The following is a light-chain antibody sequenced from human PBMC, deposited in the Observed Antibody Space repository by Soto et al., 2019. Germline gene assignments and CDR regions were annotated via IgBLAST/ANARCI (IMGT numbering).Light chain of an antibody. CDR3: SSYTSSSTLYV. J-gene: IGLJ1*01. CDR2: DVS. CDR1: SSDVGGYHY. Sequence: QSALTQPASVSGSPGQSSTISCTGTSSDVGGYHYVSWYQQHPGKAPKLMIYDVSNRPSGVSNRFSGSKSGNTASLTISGLQAEDEADYYCSSYTSSSTLYVFGTGTKLTVL. V-gene: IGLV2-14*01.